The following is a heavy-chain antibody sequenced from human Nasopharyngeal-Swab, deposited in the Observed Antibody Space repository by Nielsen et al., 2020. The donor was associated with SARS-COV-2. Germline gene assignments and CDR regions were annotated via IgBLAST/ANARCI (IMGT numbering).Heavy chain of an antibody. J-gene: IGHJ4*02. CDR1: GGSFTDYY. CDR2: INHRGST. CDR3: ARHSYQWNPASHLDY. V-gene: IGHV4-34*01. Sequence: SETLSLTCAVYGGSFTDYYWTWIRQPPGKGLEWIGEINHRGSTNYNPSLKSRVTISADTSKNQFSLNLSSVTATDTALYYCARHSYQWNPASHLDYWGQGSLVTVSS. D-gene: IGHD6-19*01.